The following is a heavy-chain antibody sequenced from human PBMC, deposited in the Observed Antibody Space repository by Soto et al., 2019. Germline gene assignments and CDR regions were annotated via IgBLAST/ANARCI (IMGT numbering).Heavy chain of an antibody. V-gene: IGHV5-51*01. CDR2: VYSSYSDV. D-gene: IGHD2-2*02. CDR3: TKWATCYFDF. Sequence: GESLKISCQGSGYHFTSSWLGWVRQMPGKGLEWLVNVYSSYSDVRYSPSFEGRVTISADNSINLPYMGLIDLDAWDSASACCTKWATCYFDFWAQGTRVTVSS. J-gene: IGHJ4*02. CDR1: GYHFTSSW.